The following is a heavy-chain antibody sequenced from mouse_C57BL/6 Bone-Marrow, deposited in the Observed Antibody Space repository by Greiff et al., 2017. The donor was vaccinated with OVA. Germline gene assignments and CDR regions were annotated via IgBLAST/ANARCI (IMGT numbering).Heavy chain of an antibody. V-gene: IGHV3-6*01. CDR3: ARDGNHPDY. CDR1: GYSITSGYY. CDR2: ISYDGSN. J-gene: IGHJ4*01. Sequence: EVKLLESGPGLVKPSQSLSLTCSVTGYSITSGYYWNWIRQFPGNKLEWMGYISYDGSNNYNPSLKNRISITRDTSKNQFFLKLNSVTTEDTATYYCARDGNHPDYWGQGTSVTVSS. D-gene: IGHD2-1*01.